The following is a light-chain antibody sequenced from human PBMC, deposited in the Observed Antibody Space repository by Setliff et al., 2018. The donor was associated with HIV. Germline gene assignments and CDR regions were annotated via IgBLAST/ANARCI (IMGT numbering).Light chain of an antibody. V-gene: IGLV2-14*03. Sequence: QSVLTQPASVSGSPGQSIIISCTGTSSDVGGYNYVSWYQQHPGKAPKLMIYDVSNRPSGVSNRFSGSKSGNPASLTISGLQAEDEADYYCSSYTSSNSGVFGTGTKV. CDR2: DVS. CDR3: SSYTSSNSGV. CDR1: SSDVGGYNY. J-gene: IGLJ1*01.